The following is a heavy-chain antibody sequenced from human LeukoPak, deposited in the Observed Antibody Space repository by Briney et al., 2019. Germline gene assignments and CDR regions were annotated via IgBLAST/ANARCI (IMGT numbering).Heavy chain of an antibody. D-gene: IGHD3-10*01. CDR1: GFTFDDYT. Sequence: GGSLRLSCAASGFTFDDYTMHWVRQAPGKGLEWVSLISGDGGSTYYADSVKGRFTISRDNSKNSLYLQMNSLRTEDTALYYCANEYGSWGQGTLVTVSS. V-gene: IGHV3-43*02. J-gene: IGHJ5*02. CDR2: ISGDGGST. CDR3: ANEYGS.